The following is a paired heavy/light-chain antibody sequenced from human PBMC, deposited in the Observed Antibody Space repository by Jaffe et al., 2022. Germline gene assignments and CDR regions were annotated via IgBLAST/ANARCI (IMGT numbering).Light chain of an antibody. V-gene: IGKV3-15*01. CDR2: GAS. CDR3: QQYNNWPPEGT. J-gene: IGKJ1*01. CDR1: QSVSSN. Sequence: EIVMTQSPATLSVSPGERATLSCRASQSVSSNLAWYQQKPGQAPRLLIYGASTRATGIPARFSGSGSGTEFTLTISSLQSEDFAVYYCQQYNNWPPEGTFGQGTKVEIK.
Heavy chain of an antibody. CDR3: LGYCSSTSCSTSYYYMDV. J-gene: IGHJ6*03. CDR2: IIPIFGTA. Sequence: QVQLVQSGAEVKKPGSSVKVSCKASGGTFSSYAISWVRQAPGQGLEWMGGIIPIFGTANYAQKFQGRVTITADESTSTAYMELSSLRSEDTAVYYCLGYCSSTSCSTSYYYMDVWGKGTTVTVSS. CDR1: GGTFSSYA. D-gene: IGHD2-2*01. V-gene: IGHV1-69*01.